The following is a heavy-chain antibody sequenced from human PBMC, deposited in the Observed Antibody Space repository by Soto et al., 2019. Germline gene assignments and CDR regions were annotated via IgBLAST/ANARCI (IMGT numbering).Heavy chain of an antibody. V-gene: IGHV4-39*02. J-gene: IGHJ5*02. CDR1: GGSISSSSYY. CDR2: IYYSGST. Sequence: SETLSLTCTVSGGSISSSSYYWARIRQPPGKGLEWIGCIYYSGSTYYNPSLESRVTISVDTSKNQFSLKVSSVTAADTAVYYCARESRYNWFDPWGQGTLVTVSS. CDR3: ARESRYNWFDP.